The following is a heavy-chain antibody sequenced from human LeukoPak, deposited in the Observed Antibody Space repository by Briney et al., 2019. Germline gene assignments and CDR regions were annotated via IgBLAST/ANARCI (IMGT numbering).Heavy chain of an antibody. V-gene: IGHV1-69*13. Sequence: GASVKVSCKASGGTFSSYAISWVRQAPGQGLEWMGGIIPIFGTANYAQKFQGRVTITADESTSTAYMELSSLRSEDTAVYYCATQAIGSSYFDYWGQGTLVTVSS. D-gene: IGHD3-10*01. CDR1: GGTFSSYA. J-gene: IGHJ4*02. CDR3: ATQAIGSSYFDY. CDR2: IIPIFGTA.